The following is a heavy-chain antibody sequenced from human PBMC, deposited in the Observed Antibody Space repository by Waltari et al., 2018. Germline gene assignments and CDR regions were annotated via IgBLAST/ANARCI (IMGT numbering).Heavy chain of an antibody. D-gene: IGHD3-9*01. V-gene: IGHV4-4*07. CDR1: GGSISNNY. CDR3: AGRYYYYMDV. CDR2: FYVGGNT. Sequence: QVQLQESGPGLVKPSETLSLTCTVSGGSISNNYWNWVRQPAGKGLEWIGRFYVGGNTDYNPSLRSRVTMSVDTSKKQFSLRLSSVTAADTAVYFCAGRYYYYMDVWGKGTTVTVSS. J-gene: IGHJ6*03.